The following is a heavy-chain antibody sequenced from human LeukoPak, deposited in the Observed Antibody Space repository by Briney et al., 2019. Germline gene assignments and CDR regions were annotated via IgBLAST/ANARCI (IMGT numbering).Heavy chain of an antibody. V-gene: IGHV3-23*01. Sequence: PGGSLRLSCAASGFTFSSYAMSWVRQAPGKGLEWVSAISGSGGSTYYADSVKGRLTISRDNSKNTLYLQMNSLRAEDTAVYYCAKSGYDWYYFDYWGQGTLVTVSS. D-gene: IGHD5-12*01. J-gene: IGHJ4*02. CDR3: AKSGYDWYYFDY. CDR1: GFTFSSYA. CDR2: ISGSGGST.